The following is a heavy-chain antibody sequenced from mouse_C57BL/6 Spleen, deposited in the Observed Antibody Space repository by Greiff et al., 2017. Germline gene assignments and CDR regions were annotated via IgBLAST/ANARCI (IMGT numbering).Heavy chain of an antibody. CDR2: IYPGDGDT. D-gene: IGHD4-1*01. CDR1: GYAFSSSW. Sequence: QVQLQQSGPELVKPGASVKISCKASGYAFSSSWMNWVKQRPGKGLEWIGRIYPGDGDTNYNGKFKGKATLTADKSSSTAYMQLSSLTSEDSAVYFCAKGELTGGAWFAYWGQGTLVTVSA. CDR3: AKGELTGGAWFAY. V-gene: IGHV1-82*01. J-gene: IGHJ3*01.